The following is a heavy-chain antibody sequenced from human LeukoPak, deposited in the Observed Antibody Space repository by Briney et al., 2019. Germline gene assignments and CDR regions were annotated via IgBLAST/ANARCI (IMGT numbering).Heavy chain of an antibody. D-gene: IGHD6-25*01. Sequence: GGSLRLSCAASGFTFSSYAMSWVRQAPGKGLEWVSSISGTGGSTFYADSVKGRFTISRDNSKSTLYLQMNSLRAEDTAVYYCAKKPSADAVDVWGQGTTVTVSS. V-gene: IGHV3-23*01. CDR3: AKKPSADAVDV. CDR2: ISGTGGST. J-gene: IGHJ6*02. CDR1: GFTFSSYA.